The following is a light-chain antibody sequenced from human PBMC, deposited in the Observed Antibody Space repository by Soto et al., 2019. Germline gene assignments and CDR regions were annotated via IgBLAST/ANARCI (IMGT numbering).Light chain of an antibody. CDR1: NSDVGSYNL. V-gene: IGLV2-23*01. J-gene: IGLJ3*02. CDR2: EGS. CDR3: CSYAGTSGAHWV. Sequence: QSVLTQPASVSGSPGQSITISCTGTNSDVGSYNLVSWYQHHPGKAPKLMVYEGSRPPSGVSNRFSGSKSGNTASLTISGLQAEDEADYFCCSYAGTSGAHWVFGGGTKVTVL.